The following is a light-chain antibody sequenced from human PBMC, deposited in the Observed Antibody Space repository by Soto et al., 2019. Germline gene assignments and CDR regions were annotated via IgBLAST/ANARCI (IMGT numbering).Light chain of an antibody. J-gene: IGLJ1*01. V-gene: IGLV2-8*01. CDR1: SNDVGAYNY. Sequence: QSVLTQPPSASGSPGQSVTISCSGSSNDVGAYNYVSWYQQHPGEAPKLIIYEVTKRPSGVPDRFSGSKSGNTASLTVSGLLADDEADYFGGSDAGSDKYVFGTGNKVTVL. CDR2: EVT. CDR3: GSDAGSDKYV.